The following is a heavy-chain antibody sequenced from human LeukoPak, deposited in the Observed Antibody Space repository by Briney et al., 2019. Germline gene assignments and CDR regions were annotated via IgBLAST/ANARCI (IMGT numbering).Heavy chain of an antibody. CDR3: ARDRGTGTFQHYYYGMDV. Sequence: PGGSLRLSCAASGFTFSSYGMHWVRQAPGKGLEWVAVIWYDGSNKYYADSVKGRFTISRDNSKNTLYLQMNSLRAEDTAVYYCARDRGTGTFQHYYYGMDVWGQGTTVTVSS. D-gene: IGHD1-7*01. CDR2: IWYDGSNK. V-gene: IGHV3-33*01. CDR1: GFTFSSYG. J-gene: IGHJ6*02.